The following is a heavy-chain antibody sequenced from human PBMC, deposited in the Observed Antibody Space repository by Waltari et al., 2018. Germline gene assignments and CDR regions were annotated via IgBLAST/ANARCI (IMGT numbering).Heavy chain of an antibody. CDR1: GSPFTGYA. J-gene: IGHJ6*01. CDR3: ARYTGYGMDV. CDR2: IYTTGDT. D-gene: IGHD5-18*01. V-gene: IGHV3-13*01. Sequence: EVQLLGSGGGLLQPGGSLRLSCAASGSPFTGYAMSWVRQAPGKGLEWVSGIYTTGDTYYPGSVKGRFTISRENAKNSLDLQMNNLRPGDTGVYYCARYTGYGMDVWEQGTTVTVSS.